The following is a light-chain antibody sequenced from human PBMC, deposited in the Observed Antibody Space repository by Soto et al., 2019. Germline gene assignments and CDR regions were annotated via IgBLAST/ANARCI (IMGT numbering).Light chain of an antibody. CDR3: SSYTSTNTLYV. J-gene: IGLJ1*01. CDR1: SSDVGAYNY. Sequence: QSVLTQPPSASGSPGQSVTTSCTGTSSDVGAYNYVSWYQQHPGKAPKLMIYEVSNRPSGVSNRFSGSKSGYTASLTISGLRPEDEADYYCSSYTSTNTLYVFGTGTKVTVL. CDR2: EVS. V-gene: IGLV2-14*01.